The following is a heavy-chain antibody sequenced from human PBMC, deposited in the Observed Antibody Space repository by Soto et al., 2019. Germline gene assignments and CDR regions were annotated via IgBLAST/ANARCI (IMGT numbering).Heavy chain of an antibody. D-gene: IGHD4-17*01. CDR3: ARDLNYGLFDY. Sequence: EVQLVESGGGLVQPGGSLRLSCAASGFTFSSYSMNWVRQAPGKGLEWVSYISSSSSTIYYAGSVKGRFTISIDNAKNSPYLQMNSLRAEDTAVYYCARDLNYGLFDYWGQGTLVTVSS. J-gene: IGHJ4*02. CDR2: ISSSSSTI. V-gene: IGHV3-48*01. CDR1: GFTFSSYS.